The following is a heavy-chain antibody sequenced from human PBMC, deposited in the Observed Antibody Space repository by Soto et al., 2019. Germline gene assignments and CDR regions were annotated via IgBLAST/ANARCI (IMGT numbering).Heavy chain of an antibody. CDR3: AKETVEYYFDY. CDR1: GFTFSIYG. Sequence: QVQLVESGGGVVQPGRSRRLSCAASGFTFSIYGMHWVRQAPGKGLEWVAVISYDGSNKYYADSVKGRFTISRDNSKNTLYLQMNSLRGEDTAVYYCAKETVEYYFDYWGQGTLVTVSS. D-gene: IGHD3-3*01. J-gene: IGHJ4*02. V-gene: IGHV3-30*18. CDR2: ISYDGSNK.